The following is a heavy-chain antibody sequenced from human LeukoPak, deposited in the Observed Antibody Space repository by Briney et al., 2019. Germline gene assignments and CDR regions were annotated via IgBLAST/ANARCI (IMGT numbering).Heavy chain of an antibody. CDR1: GGSINSHY. D-gene: IGHD6-19*01. CDR2: IYYTGKI. Sequence: SETLSLTCAASGGSINSHYWGWMRQPPGKGLQWIGDIYYTGKINYNPSLKSRVTITLDTSKDHLSLNLTSVLAADTAIYYCVRRDTGWNYFDYWGQGILVTVSS. V-gene: IGHV4-59*08. CDR3: VRRDTGWNYFDY. J-gene: IGHJ4*02.